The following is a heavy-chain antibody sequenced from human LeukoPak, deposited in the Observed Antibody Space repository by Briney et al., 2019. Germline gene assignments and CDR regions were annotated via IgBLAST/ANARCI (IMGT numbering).Heavy chain of an antibody. D-gene: IGHD2-8*01. Sequence: TGGPLRLSCAASGFTFSNAWMSWVRQAPGKGLEWVGRIKSKTDGGTTDYAAPVKGRFTISRDDSKNTLYLQMNSLKTEDTAVYYCTTARYCTNGVCYQDIDYWGQGTLVTVSS. CDR1: GFTFSNAW. J-gene: IGHJ4*02. V-gene: IGHV3-15*01. CDR2: IKSKTDGGTT. CDR3: TTARYCTNGVCYQDIDY.